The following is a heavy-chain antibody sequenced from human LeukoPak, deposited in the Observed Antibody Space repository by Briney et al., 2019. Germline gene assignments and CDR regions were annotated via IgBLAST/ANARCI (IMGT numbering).Heavy chain of an antibody. CDR2: ISSSGSAI. J-gene: IGHJ6*02. CDR1: GFTFSSYS. V-gene: IGHV3-48*04. CDR3: ARDRSYGDYAYYYYGMDV. Sequence: GGSLRLSCAASGFTFSSYSMSWIRQAPGKGLEWVSYISSSGSAIYYADSVKGRFTMSRDNAKNSLYLQMNSLRAEDTAVYYCARDRSYGDYAYYYYGMDVWGQGTTVTVSS. D-gene: IGHD4-17*01.